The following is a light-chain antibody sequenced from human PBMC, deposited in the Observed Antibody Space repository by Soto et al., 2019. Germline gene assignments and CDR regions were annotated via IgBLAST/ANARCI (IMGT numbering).Light chain of an antibody. V-gene: IGLV6-57*02. CDR2: EDK. Sequence: NFMLTQPHSVSGSPGETVTISCTASGGFITNNYVQWYQQRPGSAPTTVIYEDKQRPSWVPDRFSASFDTSSNSASLSISVLKAEDAADYYCQSYDFDNHFVFGGGTQLTVL. CDR3: QSYDFDNHFV. J-gene: IGLJ7*01. CDR1: GGFITNNY.